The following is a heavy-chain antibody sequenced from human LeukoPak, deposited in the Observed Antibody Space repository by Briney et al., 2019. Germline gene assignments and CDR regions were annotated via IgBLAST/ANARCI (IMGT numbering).Heavy chain of an antibody. CDR2: INPNSGGT. J-gene: IGHJ3*02. D-gene: IGHD6-6*01. Sequence: ASVKVSCKASGYTFTGYYMHWVRQAPGQGLEWMGWINPNSGGTNYAQKFQGRVTMTRDTSISTAYTELSRLRSDDTAVYYCARDKRIAARRTDAFDTWGQGTMVTVSS. CDR3: ARDKRIAARRTDAFDT. CDR1: GYTFTGYY. V-gene: IGHV1-2*02.